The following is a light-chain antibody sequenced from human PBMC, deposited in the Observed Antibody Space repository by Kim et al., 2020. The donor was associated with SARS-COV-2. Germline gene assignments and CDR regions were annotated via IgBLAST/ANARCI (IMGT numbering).Light chain of an antibody. CDR1: QSVGTY. J-gene: IGKJ4*01. Sequence: LSPEERATLSCRASQSVGTYLASYQQKPGQAPRLLIYDASNRFTGIPARVSGGGSGTDFTLTISSLEPEDFAVYYCQQRGNWPLTFGGGTKVDIK. CDR3: QQRGNWPLT. CDR2: DAS. V-gene: IGKV3-11*01.